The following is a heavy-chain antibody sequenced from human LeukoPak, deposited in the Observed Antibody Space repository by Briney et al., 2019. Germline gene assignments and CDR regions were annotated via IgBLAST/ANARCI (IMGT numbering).Heavy chain of an antibody. CDR3: AKAIGSLALGWRNFDY. CDR2: ISGSGGST. D-gene: IGHD3-10*01. V-gene: IGHV3-23*01. CDR1: GFTFSSYG. J-gene: IGHJ4*02. Sequence: GGSLRLSCAASGFTFSSYGMSWVRQAPGKGLEWVSAISGSGGSTYYADSVKGRFTISRDNSKNTPYLQMNSLRADDTAVYYCAKAIGSLALGWRNFDYWGQGTLVTVSS.